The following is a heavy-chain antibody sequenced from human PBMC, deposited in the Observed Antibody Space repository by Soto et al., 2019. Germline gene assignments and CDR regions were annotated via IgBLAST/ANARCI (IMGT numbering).Heavy chain of an antibody. D-gene: IGHD3-10*01. Sequence: EVQLVESGGGLGKPGGSLRLSCAASGFTFSSYSMNWVRQAPGKGLEWVSSISSSSSYIYYADSVKGRFTISRDNAKNSLYLQINSLRAEKTAVYSCARPSGCGWGSYSRYGMGVWGQGTTVA. V-gene: IGHV3-21*01. CDR3: ARPSGCGWGSYSRYGMGV. CDR1: GFTFSSYS. J-gene: IGHJ6*02. CDR2: ISSSSSYI.